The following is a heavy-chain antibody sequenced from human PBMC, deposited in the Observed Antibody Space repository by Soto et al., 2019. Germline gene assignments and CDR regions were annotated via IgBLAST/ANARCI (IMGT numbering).Heavy chain of an antibody. J-gene: IGHJ4*02. CDR2: IYYSGST. CDR3: ASVLRYYYDSSGYYFDY. Sequence: QLQLQESGPGLVKPSETLSLTCTVSGGSISSSSYYWGWIRQPPGKGLEWIGSIYYSGSTYYNPSLKSRVTISVDTSKNQFSLKLSSVTAADTAVYYCASVLRYYYDSSGYYFDYWGQGTLVTVSS. V-gene: IGHV4-39*01. D-gene: IGHD3-22*01. CDR1: GGSISSSSYY.